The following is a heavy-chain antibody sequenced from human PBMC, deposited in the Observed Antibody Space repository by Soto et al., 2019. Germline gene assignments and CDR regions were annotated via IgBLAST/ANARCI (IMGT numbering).Heavy chain of an antibody. V-gene: IGHV3-23*01. CDR2: TTDTGDTT. Sequence: GGSLRLSCAASGFTFSNYAMSWVRLAPGNGLEWVSTTTDTGDTTYYEDSVKGRFTISRDNSKNTLYLQMNSLRAEDTAVYYCAKDGFYYPPFDYWGQGTLVTVSS. CDR1: GFTFSNYA. J-gene: IGHJ4*02. D-gene: IGHD1-26*01. CDR3: AKDGFYYPPFDY.